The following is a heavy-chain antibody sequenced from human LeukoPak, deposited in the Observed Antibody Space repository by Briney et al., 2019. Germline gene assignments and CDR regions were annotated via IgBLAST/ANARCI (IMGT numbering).Heavy chain of an antibody. V-gene: IGHV3-53*01. Sequence: GGSLRLSCAVSGFTFSGDYMSWVRQAPGKGLEWVSVMYDGGATYYADSVKGRFTISRDNSKNTLYLQMNSLRAEDTAVYYCARDRSNVNWFDPWGQGTLVTVSS. J-gene: IGHJ5*02. CDR2: MYDGGAT. D-gene: IGHD3-16*01. CDR3: ARDRSNVNWFDP. CDR1: GFTFSGDY.